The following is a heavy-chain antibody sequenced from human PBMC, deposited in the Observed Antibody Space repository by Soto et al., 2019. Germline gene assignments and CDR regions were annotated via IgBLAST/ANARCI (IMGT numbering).Heavy chain of an antibody. CDR1: GYAFTSYY. D-gene: IGHD3-22*01. CDR2: INPSGGST. Sequence: GASVKVSCKASGYAFTSYYMHWVRQAPGQGLEWMGIINPSGGSTSYAQKFQGRVTMTRDTSTSTVYMELSSLRSEDTAVYYCARDGIYYYDSSGYSDWGQGTLVTVSS. V-gene: IGHV1-46*01. J-gene: IGHJ4*02. CDR3: ARDGIYYYDSSGYSD.